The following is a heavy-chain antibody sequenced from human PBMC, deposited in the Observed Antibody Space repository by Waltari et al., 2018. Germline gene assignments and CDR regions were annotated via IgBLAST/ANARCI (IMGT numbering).Heavy chain of an antibody. J-gene: IGHJ4*02. V-gene: IGHV1-2*06. D-gene: IGHD3-10*01. CDR2: INPNSGGT. CDR3: ARRLLYYSDY. CDR1: GSPFPGYY. Sequence: LVQSRAEVTRPRAAVKVSCKAFGSPFPGYYMHWVRQAPGQGLEWRGRINPNSGGTNYAQKFQGRVTMTRDTSTSTAYMELSRLRSDDTAVYYCARRLLYYSDYWGQGTLVTVSS.